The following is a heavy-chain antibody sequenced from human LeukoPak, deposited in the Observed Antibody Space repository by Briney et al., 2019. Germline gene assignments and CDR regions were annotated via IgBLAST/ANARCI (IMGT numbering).Heavy chain of an antibody. D-gene: IGHD6-19*01. CDR1: GFTFSSHA. J-gene: IGHJ4*02. Sequence: GGSLRLSCAASGFTFSSHAMNWVRQAPGKGLEWVSAISGSGGSTYYADSVKGRFTISRGNSKNTLYVQMNSLRAEDTAIYYCAKVMAVAARRGNIDYWGQGTLVTVSS. CDR3: AKVMAVAARRGNIDY. V-gene: IGHV3-23*01. CDR2: ISGSGGST.